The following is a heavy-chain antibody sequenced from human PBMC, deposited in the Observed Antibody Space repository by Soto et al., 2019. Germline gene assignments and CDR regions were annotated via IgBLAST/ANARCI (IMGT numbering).Heavy chain of an antibody. CDR3: ARARIIATFDY. CDR2: INVGNGNT. D-gene: IGHD6-13*01. J-gene: IGHJ4*02. V-gene: IGHV1-3*01. Sequence: QVQLVQSGAEVKKPGASVKVSCKASGYTFTSNAMHRVRQAPGQRLEWMGWINVGNGNTKYSQRFQGRVTITRDTSASTAYMELSSLRSEDTAVYYRARARIIATFDYWGQGTLVTVSS. CDR1: GYTFTSNA.